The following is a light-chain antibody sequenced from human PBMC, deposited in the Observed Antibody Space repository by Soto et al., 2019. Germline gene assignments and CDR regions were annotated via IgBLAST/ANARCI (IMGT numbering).Light chain of an antibody. Sequence: DIVMTQSPSTLSVSPGERATLSCTASQSISRDLAWYQQKPFQAPMLLIYRASIPATGNPARFRGSGSGTEFTLTISSLQAEGFAIYYCQQYNNWRTFGGGTKVEIK. CDR3: QQYNNWRT. CDR1: QSISRD. J-gene: IGKJ4*01. CDR2: RAS. V-gene: IGKV3D-15*01.